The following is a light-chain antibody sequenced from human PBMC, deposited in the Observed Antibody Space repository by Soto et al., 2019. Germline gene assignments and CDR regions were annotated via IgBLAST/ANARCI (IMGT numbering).Light chain of an antibody. CDR1: QTISSW. CDR2: KAS. V-gene: IGKV1-5*03. CDR3: QQYDKQPVT. Sequence: DIQMTQSPSTLSGSVGDRVTITCRASQTISSWLAWYQQKPGKAPKLLIYKASTLKSGVPSRFSGSGSGTEFTLTISSLQPDDFATYYCQQYDKQPVTFGGGTKVEIK. J-gene: IGKJ4*01.